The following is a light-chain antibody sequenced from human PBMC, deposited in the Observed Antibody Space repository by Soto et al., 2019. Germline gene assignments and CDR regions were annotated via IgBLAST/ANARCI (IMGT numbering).Light chain of an antibody. CDR1: QDINKN. CDR3: QQYESLPLN. J-gene: IGKJ5*01. V-gene: IGKV1-33*01. CDR2: DAS. Sequence: DIQVNQSPSSVSGSVIKIVSITGLASQDINKNLIWYQLKPGKAPKLLIYDASDLETGVPSRFSGSGSGTGFTFTISSLQPEDFATDYCQQYESLPLNFCQGTRLEIK.